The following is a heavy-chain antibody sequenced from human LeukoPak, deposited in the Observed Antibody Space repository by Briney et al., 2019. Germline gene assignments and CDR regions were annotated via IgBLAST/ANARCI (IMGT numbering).Heavy chain of an antibody. J-gene: IGHJ4*02. CDR3: AKISYIGSYYMDY. CDR2: ISGSGGST. D-gene: IGHD1-26*01. V-gene: IGHV3-23*01. CDR1: GFTFSSNA. Sequence: GGSLRLSCAASGFTFSSNAMSWVRQAPGKGLEWVSAISGSGGSTYYADSVKGRFTISRDNSKDTLYLQMSSLRAEDTAVYYCAKISYIGSYYMDYWGQGTLVTVSS.